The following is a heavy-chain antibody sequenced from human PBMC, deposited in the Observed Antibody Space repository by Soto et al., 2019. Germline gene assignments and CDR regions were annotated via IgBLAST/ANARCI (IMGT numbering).Heavy chain of an antibody. Sequence: QITLKESGPTLVKPTQTLTLTCTFSGLSLSTSGEAVGWIRQPPGKALEWLALIYWDDDKRYNPTLKTRLTITKDTSKNQVVLALTNMDSVYTATYYCAHYVSSSPAGWFDPWGQGILVTVSS. CDR3: AHYVSSSPAGWFDP. CDR1: GLSLSTSGEA. CDR2: IYWDDDK. D-gene: IGHD3-10*02. J-gene: IGHJ5*02. V-gene: IGHV2-5*02.